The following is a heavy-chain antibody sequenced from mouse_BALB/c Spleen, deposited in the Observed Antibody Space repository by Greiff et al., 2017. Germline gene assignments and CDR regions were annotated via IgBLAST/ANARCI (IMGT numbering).Heavy chain of an antibody. Sequence: VQLQQSAAELARPGASVKMSCKASGYTFTSYTMHWVKQRPGQGLEWIGYINPSSGYTEYNQKFKDKTTLTADKSSSTAYMQLSSLTSEDSAVFYWASLTGYYFDYWGQGTTLTVSS. CDR3: ASLTGYYFDY. V-gene: IGHV1-4*02. CDR2: INPSSGYT. J-gene: IGHJ2*01. CDR1: GYTFTSYT.